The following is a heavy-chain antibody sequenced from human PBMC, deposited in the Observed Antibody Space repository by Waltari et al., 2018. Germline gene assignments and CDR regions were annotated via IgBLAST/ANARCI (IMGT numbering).Heavy chain of an antibody. J-gene: IGHJ4*02. D-gene: IGHD3-10*01. CDR3: ARDNRGCPFDD. CDR1: GYTFTGYY. CDR2: INTNRGGT. Sequence: QVQLVQSGAEVKKPGASVKVSCKASGYTFTGYYMHWVRQAPGQGLEWMGWINTNRGGTNYEQKFQGRGTMTRDTSISTAYMELSRLRSDDTAVYYCARDNRGCPFDDWGQGTLVTVSS. V-gene: IGHV1-2*02.